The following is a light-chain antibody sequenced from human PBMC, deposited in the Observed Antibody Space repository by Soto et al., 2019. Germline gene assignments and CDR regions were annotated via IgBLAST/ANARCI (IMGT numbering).Light chain of an antibody. CDR1: QSVTSNY. V-gene: IGKV3-20*01. CDR2: AAS. Sequence: EIVLTQSPGTLSLSPGERATLSCRASQSVTSNYLAWYQQKPGQAPRLLIYAASRRAPGIPDRFSASGSGTDFTLTISRLEPEDFAVYYCQQYNNWPRTFGQGTKLEIK. J-gene: IGKJ2*01. CDR3: QQYNNWPRT.